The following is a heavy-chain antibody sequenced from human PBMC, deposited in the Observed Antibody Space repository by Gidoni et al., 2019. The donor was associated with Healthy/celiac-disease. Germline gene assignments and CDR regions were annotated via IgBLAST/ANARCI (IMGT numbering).Heavy chain of an antibody. Sequence: EVQLLESGGGLVQPGGSLRLSCAASGFTFSSYAMSWVRQAPGKGLEWVSAISGSGGSTYYADSVKGRFTISRDNSKNTLYLQMNSLRAEDTAVYYCAKDKDYYDSSGYYYGTRPFDYWGQGTLVTVSS. CDR1: GFTFSSYA. J-gene: IGHJ4*02. CDR3: AKDKDYYDSSGYYYGTRPFDY. CDR2: ISGSGGST. D-gene: IGHD3-22*01. V-gene: IGHV3-23*01.